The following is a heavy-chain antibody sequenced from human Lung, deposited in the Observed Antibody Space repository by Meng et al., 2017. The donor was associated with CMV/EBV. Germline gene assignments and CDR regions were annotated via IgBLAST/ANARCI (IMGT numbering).Heavy chain of an antibody. V-gene: IGHV4-4*02. D-gene: IGHD6-19*01. Sequence: VPRKEAAPVLVKASGSLSLTCAVSGGYSSSSNWWSWVRQPSGKGLEWIGEIYHSGSTNYNPSLKSRVTISVDKSKNQFSLKLSSVTAADTAVYYCASFPPPGKQWLVTDYWGQGTLVTVSS. CDR2: IYHSGST. CDR1: GGYSSSSNW. CDR3: ASFPPPGKQWLVTDY. J-gene: IGHJ4*02.